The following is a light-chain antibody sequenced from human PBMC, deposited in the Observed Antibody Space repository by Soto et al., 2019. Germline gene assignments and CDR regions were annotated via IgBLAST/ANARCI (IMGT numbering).Light chain of an antibody. CDR1: QSVLYSSNNKNH. Sequence: DIVMTQSPDSLAVSLGERATINCKSSQSVLYSSNNKNHLAWYQQKPGQPPKLVIYWASTRESGVPDRFSGSGSGTDFTLTISSLQAEDVEVYCCYQYTSTPLTLGGGTKVDIK. J-gene: IGKJ4*01. CDR3: YQYTSTPLT. V-gene: IGKV4-1*01. CDR2: WAS.